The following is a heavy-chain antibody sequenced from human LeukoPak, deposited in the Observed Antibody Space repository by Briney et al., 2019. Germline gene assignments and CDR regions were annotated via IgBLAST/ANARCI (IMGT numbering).Heavy chain of an antibody. J-gene: IGHJ4*02. V-gene: IGHV3-30-3*01. CDR3: AKGNMAVAATFDY. CDR2: ISYDGSNK. D-gene: IGHD6-19*01. CDR1: GFTFSSYA. Sequence: GGSLRLSCAASGFTFSSYAMHWVRQAPGKGLEWVAVISYDGSNKYYADSVKGRFTLSRDNSKNTLYLQMNSLRADDTAVYYCAKGNMAVAATFDYWGQGTLVTVSS.